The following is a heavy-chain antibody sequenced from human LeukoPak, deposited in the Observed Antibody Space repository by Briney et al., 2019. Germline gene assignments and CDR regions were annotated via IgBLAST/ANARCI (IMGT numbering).Heavy chain of an antibody. CDR1: GGSFSGYY. V-gene: IGHV4-34*01. Sequence: SETLSLTCAVYGGSFSGYYWSWIRQPPGKGLEWIGEINHSGSTNYNPSLKSRVTISVDTSKNQFSLKLSSVTAADTAVYYCARAQWLVFDYWGQGTLVTVSS. D-gene: IGHD6-19*01. J-gene: IGHJ4*02. CDR2: INHSGST. CDR3: ARAQWLVFDY.